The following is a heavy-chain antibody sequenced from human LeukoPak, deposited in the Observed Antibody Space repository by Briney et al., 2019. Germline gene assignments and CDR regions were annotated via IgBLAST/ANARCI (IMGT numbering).Heavy chain of an antibody. Sequence: TSETLSLTCTVSGGSISSYYWSWIRQPPGKGLEWIGYIYYSGSTNYNPSLKSRVTISVDTSKNQFSLKLSSVTAADTAVYYCARDAPARGYSYGYLDLWGRGTLVTVSS. J-gene: IGHJ2*01. CDR2: IYYSGST. CDR3: ARDAPARGYSYGYLDL. V-gene: IGHV4-59*01. D-gene: IGHD5-18*01. CDR1: GGSISSYY.